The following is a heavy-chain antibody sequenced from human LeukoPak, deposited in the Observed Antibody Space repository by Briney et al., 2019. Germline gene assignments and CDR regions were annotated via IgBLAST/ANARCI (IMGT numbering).Heavy chain of an antibody. V-gene: IGHV1-69*05. CDR3: ARNGGRDGDYIYFVY. CDR2: IIPIFGTA. Sequence: SVKVSCKASGGTFSSYAISWVRQAPGQGLEWMGGIIPIFGTANYAQKFQGRVTITTDESTSTAYMELSSLRSEDTAVYYCARNGGRDGDYIYFVYWGQGTLVTVSS. CDR1: GGTFSSYA. D-gene: IGHD4-17*01. J-gene: IGHJ4*02.